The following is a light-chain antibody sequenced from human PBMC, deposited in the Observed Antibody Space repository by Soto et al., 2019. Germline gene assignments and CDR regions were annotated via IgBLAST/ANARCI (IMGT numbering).Light chain of an antibody. V-gene: IGLV2-8*01. Sequence: QSALTQPPSASGSPGQSVTISCTGTSSDVGGYNYVSWYQQEPGKAPKVMIYEVNKRPSGVPDRFSGSKSGNTASLTVSGLQAEDEADYYCSSYAGSNNYVFGTGNKLTVL. CDR1: SSDVGGYNY. CDR3: SSYAGSNNYV. J-gene: IGLJ1*01. CDR2: EVN.